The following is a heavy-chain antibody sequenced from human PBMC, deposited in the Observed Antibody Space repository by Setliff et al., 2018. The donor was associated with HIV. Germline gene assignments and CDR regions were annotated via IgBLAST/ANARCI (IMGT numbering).Heavy chain of an antibody. Sequence: ASVKVSCKASGYTFTQYYIHWVRQAPGQGLEWMGIINPSGGSTGYAQKFQGRVTVTSDTSTSTLHMELSSLRPEDTAVYYCATNPEMATINYYYYYMDVWGKGTTVTVSS. J-gene: IGHJ6*03. D-gene: IGHD5-12*01. CDR3: ATNPEMATINYYYYYMDV. CDR1: GYTFTQYY. V-gene: IGHV1-46*01. CDR2: INPSGGST.